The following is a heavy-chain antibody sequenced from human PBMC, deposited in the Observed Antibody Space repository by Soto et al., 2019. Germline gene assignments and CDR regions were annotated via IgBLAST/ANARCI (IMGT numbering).Heavy chain of an antibody. CDR3: ARGSPRMGALPTY. Sequence: VQLVQSGDEVQKSGASVKVSCEASGYIFTGYYIHWMRQAPGQGLEWMGWISPKSGDTNLAQNFQGRVTLTRDTSITTAYMELTRLKSDDTALYYCARGSPRMGALPTYWGQGTLLTVSS. V-gene: IGHV1-2*02. J-gene: IGHJ4*02. CDR1: GYIFTGYY. CDR2: ISPKSGDT. D-gene: IGHD1-26*01.